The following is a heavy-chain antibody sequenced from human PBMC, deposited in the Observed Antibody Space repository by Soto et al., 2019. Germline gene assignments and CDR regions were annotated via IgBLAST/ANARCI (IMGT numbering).Heavy chain of an antibody. D-gene: IGHD2-2*01. Sequence: ASVKVSCKTPGYTFTRYNRRWVRQDPGQRLEWMGWINVGNGNTRYSQKFQGRLTLTRDTPGNTAYLELNSLISEDTAVYYCARGEERVAMPSGYWGQGTLVTVSS. CDR2: INVGNGNT. V-gene: IGHV1-3*01. CDR3: ARGEERVAMPSGY. CDR1: GYTFTRYN. J-gene: IGHJ4*02.